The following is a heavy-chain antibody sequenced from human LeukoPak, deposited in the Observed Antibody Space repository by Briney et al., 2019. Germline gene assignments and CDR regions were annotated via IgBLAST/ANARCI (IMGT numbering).Heavy chain of an antibody. J-gene: IGHJ6*03. Sequence: SETLSLTCAVYGGSFSGYYWSWIRQPPGKGLEWIGEINHSGSTNYNPSLKSRVTISVDTSKNQFSLKLSSVTAADTTVYYCARVYVLGRDGYRGLYSYYMDVWGKGTTVTVSS. CDR1: GGSFSGYY. D-gene: IGHD5-24*01. CDR2: INHSGST. CDR3: ARVYVLGRDGYRGLYSYYMDV. V-gene: IGHV4-34*01.